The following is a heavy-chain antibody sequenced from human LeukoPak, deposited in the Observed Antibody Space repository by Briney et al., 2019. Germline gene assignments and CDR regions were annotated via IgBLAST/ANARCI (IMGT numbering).Heavy chain of an antibody. D-gene: IGHD4-17*01. J-gene: IGHJ4*02. V-gene: IGHV4-59*08. Sequence: SSETLSLTCTVSGASISSYYWSWIRQPPGKGLEWIGYLFYTGGTNYNPSLKSRVIMSVDTSKNQFSLKLNSVTAADTAVYYCAKVLYGDYGRFHYWGQGTLVTVSS. CDR3: AKVLYGDYGRFHY. CDR2: LFYTGGT. CDR1: GASISSYY.